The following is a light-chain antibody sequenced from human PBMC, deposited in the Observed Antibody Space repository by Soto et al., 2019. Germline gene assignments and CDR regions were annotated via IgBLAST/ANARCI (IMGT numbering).Light chain of an antibody. CDR3: CSHAGGDTYV. CDR2: EGF. J-gene: IGLJ1*01. Sequence: QSVLTQPASVSGSPGQSITISCTGTSSDVGSGNVVSWYQHYPGKAPQLMIYEGFNRPSGVSSRFSGSRSGNTASLTISGLQAEDEADYYCCSHAGGDTYVFGTGTKATVL. CDR1: SSDVGSGNV. V-gene: IGLV2-23*01.